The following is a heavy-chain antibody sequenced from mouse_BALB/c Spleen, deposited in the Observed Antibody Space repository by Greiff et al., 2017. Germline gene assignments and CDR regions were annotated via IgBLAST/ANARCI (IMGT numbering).Heavy chain of an antibody. CDR3: ARDDGYCWFAY. D-gene: IGHD2-3*01. V-gene: IGHV3-6*02. CDR1: GYSFTSGYY. J-gene: IGHJ3*01. Sequence: EVKLQQSGPGLVKPCQSLSLTCSATGYSFTSGYYWNWIRQLPGSLLEWMGFVSDDGSNNYNPSLKNRSSITRDTSKNQFFLQLNSVTTEDTATLYCARDDGYCWFAYWGQGTLVTVSA. CDR2: VSDDGSN.